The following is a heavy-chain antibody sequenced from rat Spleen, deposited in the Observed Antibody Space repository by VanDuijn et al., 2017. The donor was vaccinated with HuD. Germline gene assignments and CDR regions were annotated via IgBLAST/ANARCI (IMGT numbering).Heavy chain of an antibody. CDR1: GFTFSDYY. CDR2: ITNTGGST. CDR3: AVGYYYCSYYYCVMDA. J-gene: IGHJ4*01. V-gene: IGHV5-22*01. D-gene: IGHD1-12*02. Sequence: EVQLVESGGGLVQPGRSLKLSCAASGFTFSDYYMAWVRQAPKKGLEWVASITNTGGSTYYPDSVKGRFTIPRDNEKSTLYLQMNSLRSEDTATYVCAVGYYYCSYYYCVMDAWGPGASVPVSS.